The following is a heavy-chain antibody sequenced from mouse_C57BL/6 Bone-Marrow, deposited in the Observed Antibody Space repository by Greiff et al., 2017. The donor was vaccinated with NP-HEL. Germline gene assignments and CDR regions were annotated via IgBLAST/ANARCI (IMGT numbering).Heavy chain of an antibody. V-gene: IGHV2-9-1*01. Sequence: QVQLQQSGPGLVAPSQSLSITCTVSGFSLTSYAISWVRQPPGKGLEWLGVIWTGGGTNYNSALKSRLSISKDKSKSQVFLKMNSLQTDDTARYYCARNSNYHVPWFAYWGQGTLVTVSA. CDR1: GFSLTSYA. D-gene: IGHD2-5*01. CDR3: ARNSNYHVPWFAY. J-gene: IGHJ3*01. CDR2: IWTGGGT.